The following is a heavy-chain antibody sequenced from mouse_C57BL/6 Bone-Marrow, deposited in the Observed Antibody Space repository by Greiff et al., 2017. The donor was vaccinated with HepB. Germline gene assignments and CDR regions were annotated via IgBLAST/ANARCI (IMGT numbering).Heavy chain of an antibody. CDR1: GFTFSSYA. Sequence: EVKLVESGGGLVKPGGSLKLSCAASGFTFSSYAMSWVRQTPEKRLEWVATISDGGSYTYYPDNVKGRFTISRDNAKNNLYLQMSHLKSEDTAMYYCARGYYGRGFAYWGQGTLVTVSA. D-gene: IGHD1-1*01. J-gene: IGHJ3*01. CDR3: ARGYYGRGFAY. CDR2: ISDGGSYT. V-gene: IGHV5-4*03.